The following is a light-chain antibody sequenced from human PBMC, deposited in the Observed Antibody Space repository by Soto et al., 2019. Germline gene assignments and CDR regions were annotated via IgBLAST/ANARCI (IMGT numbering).Light chain of an antibody. CDR2: DAF. CDR1: QDIKNY. CDR3: QQYDILPPT. J-gene: IGKJ4*01. V-gene: IGKV1-33*01. Sequence: DIQMTQSPSSLSAFVGDSITITCQASQDIKNYLNWYQHKPGKAPKLLIYDAFKSDTGVPSRFSGSGSGTDFTFTISSLQPEDIATYFCQQYDILPPTFGGGTRVDI.